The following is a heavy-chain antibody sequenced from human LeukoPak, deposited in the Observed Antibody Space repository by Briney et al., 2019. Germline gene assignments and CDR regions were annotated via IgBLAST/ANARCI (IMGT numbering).Heavy chain of an antibody. Sequence: PGGSLRLSCAGSGFTFSSYWMHWVRQGAGKGLEWVSRIYIDGTTTSYADSVRGRFTISRDNAKNTLYLQMNSLGAEDTAVYYCARGGNGGNSLDYWGQGVLITV. J-gene: IGHJ4*02. V-gene: IGHV3-74*01. D-gene: IGHD4-23*01. CDR2: IYIDGTTT. CDR1: GFTFSSYW. CDR3: ARGGNGGNSLDY.